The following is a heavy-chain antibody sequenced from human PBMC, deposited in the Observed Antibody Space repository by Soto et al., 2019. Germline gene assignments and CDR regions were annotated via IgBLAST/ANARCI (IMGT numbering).Heavy chain of an antibody. D-gene: IGHD3-10*01. V-gene: IGHV1-18*04. Sequence: QVQLVQSGPEVKNPGASVRVSCVASGYAFTSYGVNWVRQAPGQGLEWMGWIAPHSGRTTYLPKFQGRVTMTADVPTNTAYIELRSLTSDDTGIYFCARAATGSYHSAYWGQGTVVTVSS. CDR3: ARAATGSYHSAY. CDR1: GYAFTSYG. J-gene: IGHJ4*02. CDR2: IAPHSGRT.